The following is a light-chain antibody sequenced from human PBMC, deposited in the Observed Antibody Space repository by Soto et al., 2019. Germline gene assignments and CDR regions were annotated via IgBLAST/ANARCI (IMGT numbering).Light chain of an antibody. J-gene: IGKJ1*01. CDR1: QSIGNY. V-gene: IGKV1-39*01. CDR2: GAS. CDR3: QQYNSYRT. Sequence: DIQMTQSPSSLSAYVGNRVTITCRTGQSIGNYLNWFQQKAEKAPKLLIYGASSLQSGVPSRFSGSGSGTDFTLTLSSLQPEDFATYYCQQYNSYRTFGQGTKVEIK.